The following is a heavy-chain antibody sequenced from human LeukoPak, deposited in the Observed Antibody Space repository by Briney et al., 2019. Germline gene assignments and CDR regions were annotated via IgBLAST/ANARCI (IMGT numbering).Heavy chain of an antibody. CDR1: GFTFSSYW. Sequence: GGSLRLSCAASGFTFSSYWMSWVRQAPGKGLEWVANIKQDGSEKYYVDSVKGRFTISRDNAKNSLYLQMNSLRAEDTAVYYCAGSKLTYYDYVWGSYRPYHFDYWGQGTLVTVSS. CDR2: IKQDGSEK. CDR3: AGSKLTYYDYVWGSYRPYHFDY. D-gene: IGHD3-16*02. V-gene: IGHV3-7*01. J-gene: IGHJ4*02.